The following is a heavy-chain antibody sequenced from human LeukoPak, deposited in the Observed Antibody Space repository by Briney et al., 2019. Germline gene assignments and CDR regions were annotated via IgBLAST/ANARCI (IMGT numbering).Heavy chain of an antibody. CDR3: ARPGSRGFWYFDF. V-gene: IGHV4-59*08. CDR1: GGSIRSYY. J-gene: IGHJ2*01. Sequence: SETLSLTCTVSGGSIRSYYWSWIRQPPGKGLEWIGYIYYNGNTNYNPSLKSRVTISVDTSKNQFSLKLSSVTAADTAVYYCARPGSRGFWYFDFWGRGTLVTVSS. D-gene: IGHD3-10*01. CDR2: IYYNGNT.